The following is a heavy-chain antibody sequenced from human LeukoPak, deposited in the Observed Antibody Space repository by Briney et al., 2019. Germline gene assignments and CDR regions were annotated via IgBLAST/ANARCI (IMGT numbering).Heavy chain of an antibody. J-gene: IGHJ4*02. CDR3: AKDRVVRKYYYDSSGYYPDY. CDR2: ISASGGST. V-gene: IGHV3-23*01. Sequence: GGSLRLSCAASGFTFSSFATSWVRQAPGKGLEWVSGISASGGSTYYADSVKGRFTISRDNSKNTLYLQMNSLRAEDTAVYYCAKDRVVRKYYYDSSGYYPDYWGQGTLVTVSS. D-gene: IGHD3-22*01. CDR1: GFTFSSFA.